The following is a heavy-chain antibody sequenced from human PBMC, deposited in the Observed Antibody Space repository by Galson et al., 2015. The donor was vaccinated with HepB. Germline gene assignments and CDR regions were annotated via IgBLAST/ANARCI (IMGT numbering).Heavy chain of an antibody. CDR1: GYTFTSYD. Sequence: SVKVSCKASGYTFTSYDINWVRQATGQGLEWMGWMNPNSGNTGYAQKFQGRVTMTRNTSISTAYMELSSLRSEDTAVYYCARGGETVLWFGELSYYFDYWGQGTLVTVSS. J-gene: IGHJ4*02. D-gene: IGHD3-10*01. V-gene: IGHV1-8*01. CDR3: ARGGETVLWFGELSYYFDY. CDR2: MNPNSGNT.